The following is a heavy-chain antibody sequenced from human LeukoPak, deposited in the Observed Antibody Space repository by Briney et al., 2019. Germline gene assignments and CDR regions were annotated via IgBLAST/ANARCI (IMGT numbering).Heavy chain of an antibody. CDR3: ARVGYCSGGSCSTVFDY. D-gene: IGHD2-15*01. J-gene: IGHJ4*02. V-gene: IGHV1-69*01. CDR2: IIPIFGTA. CDR1: GGTFSSYA. Sequence: GSSVKVSCKASGGTFSSYAISWVRQAPGQGLEWMGGIIPIFGTANYAQKFQGRVTNTADESTSTAYMELSSLRSEDTAVYYCARVGYCSGGSCSTVFDYWGQGTLVTVSS.